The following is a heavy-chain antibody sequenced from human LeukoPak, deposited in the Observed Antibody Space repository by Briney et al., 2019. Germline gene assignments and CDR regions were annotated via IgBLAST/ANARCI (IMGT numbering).Heavy chain of an antibody. D-gene: IGHD6-13*01. V-gene: IGHV1-18*01. CDR1: GYTFTSYG. Sequence: ASVKLSCTASGYTFTSYGISWVRQAPGQGLEWMGWISAYNGNTNYAQKLQGRVTMTTDTSTSTAYMELRSLRSDDTAVYYCARGALSIAAAVWFDPWGQGALVTVSS. J-gene: IGHJ5*02. CDR2: ISAYNGNT. CDR3: ARGALSIAAAVWFDP.